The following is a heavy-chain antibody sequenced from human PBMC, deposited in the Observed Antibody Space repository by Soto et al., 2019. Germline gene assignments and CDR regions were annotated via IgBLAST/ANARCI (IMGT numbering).Heavy chain of an antibody. D-gene: IGHD3-16*01. CDR1: GFTFSSYS. CDR3: ARGLITPGSYFDY. CDR2: ISSSSSYI. J-gene: IGHJ4*02. Sequence: GGSLRLSCAASGFTFSSYSMNWVRQAPGKGLEWVSSISSSSSYIYYADSVKGRFTTSRDNAKNSLYLQMNSLRAEDTAVYYCARGLITPGSYFDYWGQGTLVTVSS. V-gene: IGHV3-21*01.